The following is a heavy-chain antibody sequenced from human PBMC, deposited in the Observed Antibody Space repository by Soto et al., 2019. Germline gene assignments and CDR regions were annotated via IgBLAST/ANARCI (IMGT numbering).Heavy chain of an antibody. CDR2: INHSGST. CDR3: ASVAPTVSKYYFDY. V-gene: IGHV4-34*01. D-gene: IGHD4-4*01. Sequence: PSGTLSLTCAVYGGSFSGYYWSWIRQPPGKGLEWIGEINHSGSTNYNPSLKSRVTISVDTSKNQFSLKLSSVTAADTAVYYCASVAPTVSKYYFDYWGQGTLVTAPQ. CDR1: GGSFSGYY. J-gene: IGHJ4*02.